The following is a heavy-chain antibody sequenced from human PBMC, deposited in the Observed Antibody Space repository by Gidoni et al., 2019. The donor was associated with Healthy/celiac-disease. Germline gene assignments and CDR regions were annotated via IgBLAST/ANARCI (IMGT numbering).Heavy chain of an antibody. V-gene: IGHV3-11*06. D-gene: IGHD3-10*01. CDR3: ARVRSSDGSGSYSYGMDV. CDR2: ISRSSSYT. CDR1: GVTVSDYY. Sequence: QVQLVESGGGLVKPGGSLRLSCAASGVTVSDYYRRWIRQAPGKGLELVSYISRSSSYTTYAASVQGRFTISRDNAKNSLYLQLNSLRAEDPAVYYCARVRSSDGSGSYSYGMDVWGQGTTVTVSS. J-gene: IGHJ6*02.